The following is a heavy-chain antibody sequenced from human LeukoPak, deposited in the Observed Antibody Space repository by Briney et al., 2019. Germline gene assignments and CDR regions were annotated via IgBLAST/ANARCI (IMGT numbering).Heavy chain of an antibody. V-gene: IGHV3-74*01. D-gene: IGHD6-13*01. CDR1: GFTFSSYW. CDR3: ARVAAAGNVGTDDWFDP. CDR2: INSDGSST. J-gene: IGHJ5*02. Sequence: PGGSLRLSCAASGFTFSSYWMHWVRQAPGKGLVWVSRINSDGSSTSYADSVKGRFTISRDNAKNTLYLQMNSLRAEDTAVYYCARVAAAGNVGTDDWFDPWGQGTLVTVSS.